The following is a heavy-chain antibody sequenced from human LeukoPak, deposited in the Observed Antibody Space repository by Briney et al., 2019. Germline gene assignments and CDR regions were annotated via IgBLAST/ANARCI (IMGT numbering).Heavy chain of an antibody. V-gene: IGHV4-39*01. Sequence: PSETLSLTCSVSGDSISTSSYYWGWIRQPPGKGLEWIGTIYYSGSTYYNPSLTSRVTISVDTSKNQFSLKLSSVTAADTAVYYCARHEDYYYSYMDVWGKGTTVTISS. J-gene: IGHJ6*03. CDR1: GDSISTSSYY. CDR3: ARHEDYYYSYMDV. CDR2: IYYSGST.